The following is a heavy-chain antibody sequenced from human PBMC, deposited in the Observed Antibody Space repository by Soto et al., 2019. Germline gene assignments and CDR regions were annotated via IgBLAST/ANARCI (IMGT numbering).Heavy chain of an antibody. V-gene: IGHV5-51*01. CDR2: IYPGDSDT. Sequence: GESLKISCKGSGYSFTSYWIGWVRQMPGKGLEWMGVIYPGDSDTRYSPSFQGQVTISADKSISTAYLQWSSLKASDTAMYYCAGGGVRGVISRTRDYYGMDVWGQGTTVTVSS. D-gene: IGHD3-10*01. CDR1: GYSFTSYW. J-gene: IGHJ6*02. CDR3: AGGGVRGVISRTRDYYGMDV.